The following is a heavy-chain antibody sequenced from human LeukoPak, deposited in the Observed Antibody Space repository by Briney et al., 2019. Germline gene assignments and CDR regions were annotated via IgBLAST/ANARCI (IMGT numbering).Heavy chain of an antibody. CDR2: IDGSGDTI. CDR1: GFTFSDYS. V-gene: IGHV3-48*02. Sequence: GGSLRLSCAASGFTFSDYSVNWVRQAPGKGLEWVSYIDGSGDTIYYADSVKGRFTISRDNAKNSLDLQMNSLRDEDTAVYYCSRRFDCWGQGTLVTVSS. CDR3: SRRFDC. J-gene: IGHJ4*02.